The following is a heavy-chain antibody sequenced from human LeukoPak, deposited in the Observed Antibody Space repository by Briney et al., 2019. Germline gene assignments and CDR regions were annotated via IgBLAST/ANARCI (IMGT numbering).Heavy chain of an antibody. J-gene: IGHJ4*02. Sequence: GGSLRLSCAASGFTFSSYGMHWVRQAPGKGLEWVAVISYDGSNKYYADSVKGRFTIPRDNSKNTLYLQMNSLRAEDTAVYYCAKEGAMAGHFDYWGQGTLVTVSS. CDR3: AKEGAMAGHFDY. CDR1: GFTFSSYG. D-gene: IGHD6-19*01. V-gene: IGHV3-30*18. CDR2: ISYDGSNK.